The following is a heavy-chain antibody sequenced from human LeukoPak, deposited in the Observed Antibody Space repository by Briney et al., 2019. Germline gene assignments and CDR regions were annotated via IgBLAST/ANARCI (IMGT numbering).Heavy chain of an antibody. CDR1: GFTFSSYA. CDR3: AREDLGYCTNGVCYGVVD. J-gene: IGHJ4*02. Sequence: GGSLRLSCAASGFTFSSYAMHWVRQAPGKGLEWVAVISYDGSNKYYADSVKGRFSISRDNSENTLYLQMNSLRAEDTAVYYCAREDLGYCTNGVCYGVVDWGQGTLVTVSS. CDR2: ISYDGSNK. D-gene: IGHD2-8*01. V-gene: IGHV3-30-3*01.